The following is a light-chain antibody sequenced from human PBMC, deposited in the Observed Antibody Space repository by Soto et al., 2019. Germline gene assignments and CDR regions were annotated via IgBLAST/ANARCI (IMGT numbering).Light chain of an antibody. CDR2: DVS. J-gene: IGLJ2*01. CDR1: STDVGGYNY. CDR3: SSYTSSITVV. Sequence: QSALTQPASVSESPGQTITISCTGTSTDVGGYNYVSWYRQHPGKAPKLMIYDVSNRPSGVSNRFSGSKSGNTASLTISGLQAEDEADYYCSSYTSSITVVFGGGTKLTVL. V-gene: IGLV2-14*01.